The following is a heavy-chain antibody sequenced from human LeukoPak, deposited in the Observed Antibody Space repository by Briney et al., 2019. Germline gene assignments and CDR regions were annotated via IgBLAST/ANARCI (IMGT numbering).Heavy chain of an antibody. Sequence: SETLSLTCTVSGGSISGSTYYWAWIRQPPGKGLEWIGSVFYSGSTSYNPSLKSRVTISVDTSENQFSLKVTSVTAADTAIYYCAGNISMILEPARRMKYNWFDPWGQGTLVTVSS. CDR1: GGSISGSTYY. V-gene: IGHV4-39*01. D-gene: IGHD3-22*01. CDR2: VFYSGST. J-gene: IGHJ5*02. CDR3: AGNISMILEPARRMKYNWFDP.